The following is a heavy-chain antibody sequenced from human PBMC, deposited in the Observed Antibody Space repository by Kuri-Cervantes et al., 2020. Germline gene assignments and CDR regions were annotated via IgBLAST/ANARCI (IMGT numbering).Heavy chain of an antibody. CDR3: ARDRGVITWGSDY. V-gene: IGHV3-33*01. CDR1: GFTFSSYG. Sequence: GGSLRLSCAASGFTFSSYGMHWARQAPGKGLEWVAVIWYDGSNKYYADSVKGRFTISRDNSENTLYLQMNSLRAEDTAVYYCARDRGVITWGSDYWGQGTLVTVSS. CDR2: IWYDGSNK. J-gene: IGHJ4*02. D-gene: IGHD3-22*01.